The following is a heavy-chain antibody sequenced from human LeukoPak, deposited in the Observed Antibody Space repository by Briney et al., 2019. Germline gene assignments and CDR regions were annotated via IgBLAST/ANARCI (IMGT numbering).Heavy chain of an antibody. J-gene: IGHJ4*02. CDR2: ISSSGSTI. V-gene: IGHV3-11*04. CDR1: GGSFSGYY. Sequence: LTCVVFGGSFSGYYWTWIRQAPGKGLEWVSYISSSGSTIYYADSVKGRFTISRDNAKNSLYLQMNSLRAEDTAVYYCASLGVLRFLEWLSTPSDYWGQGTLVTVSS. D-gene: IGHD3-3*01. CDR3: ASLGVLRFLEWLSTPSDY.